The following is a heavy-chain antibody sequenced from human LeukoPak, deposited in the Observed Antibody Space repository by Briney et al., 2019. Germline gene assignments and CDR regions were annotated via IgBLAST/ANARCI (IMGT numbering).Heavy chain of an antibody. V-gene: IGHV4-39*01. CDR2: IYYSGST. D-gene: IGHD4-11*01. CDR3: ARHATVTMPDNAFDI. Sequence: PSETLSLTCTVSGGSISSSSYYWGWIRQPPGKGLEWIGSIYYSGSTYYNPSLKSRVTISVDTSKNQFSLKLSSVTAADTAVYYCARHATVTMPDNAFDIWGQGTMVTVSS. CDR1: GGSISSSSYY. J-gene: IGHJ3*02.